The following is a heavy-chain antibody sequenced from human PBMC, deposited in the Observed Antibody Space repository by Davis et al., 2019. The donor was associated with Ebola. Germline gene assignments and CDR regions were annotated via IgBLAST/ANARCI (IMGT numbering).Heavy chain of an antibody. J-gene: IGHJ6*02. D-gene: IGHD3-9*01. Sequence: PGGSLRLSCAASGFTFSSYAMSWVRQAPEKGLEWVSAISGSGGSTYYADSVKGRFTISRDNSKNTLYLQMNSLRAEDTAVYYCAKNWGYDILTGYSYYYYGMDVWGQGTTVTVSS. V-gene: IGHV3-23*01. CDR2: ISGSGGST. CDR3: AKNWGYDILTGYSYYYYGMDV. CDR1: GFTFSSYA.